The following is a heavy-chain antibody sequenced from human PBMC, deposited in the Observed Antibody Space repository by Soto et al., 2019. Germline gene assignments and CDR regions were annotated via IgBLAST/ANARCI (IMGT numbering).Heavy chain of an antibody. V-gene: IGHV4-59*01. J-gene: IGHJ3*02. Sequence: QVQLQESGPGLVKPSETLSLTCTVSGGSISSYYWSWIRQPPGKGLEWIGYIYYSGSTNYNPSLKSRVTISVDTSKNQFSLKLSSVTAADTAVYYCARLYYYDGHDAFDIWGQGTMVTVSS. D-gene: IGHD3-22*01. CDR2: IYYSGST. CDR3: ARLYYYDGHDAFDI. CDR1: GGSISSYY.